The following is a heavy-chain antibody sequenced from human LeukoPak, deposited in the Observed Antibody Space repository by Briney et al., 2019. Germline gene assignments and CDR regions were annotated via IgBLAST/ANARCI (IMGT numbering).Heavy chain of an antibody. CDR3: AKDGYYDSSAYYYVRYFDL. CDR2: ISTGGSTI. D-gene: IGHD3-22*01. J-gene: IGHJ2*01. CDR1: GFTFSDYY. V-gene: IGHV3-11*01. Sequence: GGSLRLSCAASGFTFSDYYMSWIRQAPGKGLEWVSYISTGGSTIYYADSVKGRFTISRDNSKNTLYLQMNSLRAEDTAVYYCAKDGYYDSSAYYYVRYFDLWGRDTLVTVSS.